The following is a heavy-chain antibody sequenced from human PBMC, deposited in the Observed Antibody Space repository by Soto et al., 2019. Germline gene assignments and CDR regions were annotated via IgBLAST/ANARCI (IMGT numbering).Heavy chain of an antibody. J-gene: IGHJ6*04. CDR1: VYTFLNYE. CDR2: ISISKGKT. Sequence: QVQLVQSGAEVKRPGASVKVSCKASVYTFLNYEVAWVRRAPGQGLEWMGWISISKGKTYYQQSLQGRVTMTTDTAKTTACMELRSLRSDDTDVYYCARKGSRGNFGLDVWGKGTTVTVSS. CDR3: ARKGSRGNFGLDV. V-gene: IGHV1-18*01.